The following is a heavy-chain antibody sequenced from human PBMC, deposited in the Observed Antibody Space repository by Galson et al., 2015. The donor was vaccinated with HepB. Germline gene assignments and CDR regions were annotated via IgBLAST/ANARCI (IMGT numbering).Heavy chain of an antibody. V-gene: IGHV1-18*01. Sequence: SVKVSCKASGYTFTNYGISWVRQAPGQGVEWMGWISTYNGDRNYAQKLQGRVTMTTDTSTTTAYMELRSLRSDDTAVYYCARTSAEGGYLDFWGRGTLVTVSS. CDR2: ISTYNGDR. CDR3: ARTSAEGGYLDF. J-gene: IGHJ2*01. CDR1: GYTFTNYG.